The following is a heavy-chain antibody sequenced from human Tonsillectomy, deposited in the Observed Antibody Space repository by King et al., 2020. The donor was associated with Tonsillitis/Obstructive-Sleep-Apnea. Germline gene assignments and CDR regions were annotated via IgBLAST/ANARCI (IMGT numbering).Heavy chain of an antibody. CDR2: ITPFNGNT. Sequence: QLVQSGAEVKKTGSSVKVSCKASGYTFTYRYLHWVRQAPGQALEWMGWITPFNGNTNYAQKFQDRVTITRDRSMSTAYMEMSSLRSEDTAMYYCASGSVDTSVDFWGQGTTVTVSS. V-gene: IGHV1-45*02. CDR3: ASGSVDTSVDF. CDR1: GYTFTYRY. J-gene: IGHJ6*02. D-gene: IGHD3-10*01.